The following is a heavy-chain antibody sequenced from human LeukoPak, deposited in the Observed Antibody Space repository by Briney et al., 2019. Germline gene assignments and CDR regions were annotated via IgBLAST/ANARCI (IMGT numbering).Heavy chain of an antibody. CDR1: GASINSHY. D-gene: IGHD6-13*01. CDR3: ARDRDSSSIFDY. J-gene: IGHJ4*02. CDR2: VFNGGST. V-gene: IGHV4-59*11. Sequence: SETLSLTCSVSGASINSHYWSWIRQSPGKGLEWIGYVFNGGSTNYNPSLKSRVTISVDTSNNQFSLKLSSVTAADTAVYYCARDRDSSSIFDYWGQGTLVTVSS.